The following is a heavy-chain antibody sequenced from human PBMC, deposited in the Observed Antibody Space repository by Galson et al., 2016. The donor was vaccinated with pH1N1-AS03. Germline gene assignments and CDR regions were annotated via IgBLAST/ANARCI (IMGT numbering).Heavy chain of an antibody. V-gene: IGHV1-58*02. D-gene: IGHD3-3*01. J-gene: IGHJ6*02. CDR1: GLSFIDSA. Sequence: SVKVSCKASGLSFIDSAMQWVRQTRGQRLEWIGRIDVGSGDTNYAPNFQKRVTITGDMSTTTAYMELSSLRSEDTAMHYCAAGPPRITIFGVVQYSYSMDVWGQGTTVTVS. CDR2: IDVGSGDT. CDR3: AAGPPRITIFGVVQYSYSMDV.